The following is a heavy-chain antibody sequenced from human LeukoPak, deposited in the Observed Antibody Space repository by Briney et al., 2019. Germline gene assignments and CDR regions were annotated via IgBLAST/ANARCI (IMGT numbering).Heavy chain of an antibody. D-gene: IGHD4-17*01. CDR2: INAGNGNT. CDR1: GYTFTSYA. V-gene: IGHV1-3*01. CDR3: ARPTHDYGYYYPFDY. J-gene: IGHJ4*02. Sequence: GASVKVSCKASGYTFTSYAMHWVRQAPGQRLEWMGWINAGNGNTKYSQKFQGRVTITRDTSASTAYMELSSLRSEDTAVYYCARPTHDYGYYYPFDYWGQGTLVTVSS.